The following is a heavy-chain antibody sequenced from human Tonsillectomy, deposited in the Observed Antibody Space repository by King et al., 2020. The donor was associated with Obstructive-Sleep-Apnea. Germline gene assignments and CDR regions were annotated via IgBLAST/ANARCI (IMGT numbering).Heavy chain of an antibody. D-gene: IGHD3-22*01. V-gene: IGHV3-43*01. CDR2: ISWDGGST. CDR1: GFTFDDYT. J-gene: IGHJ4*02. Sequence: VQLVESGGVVVQPGGSLRLSCAASGFTFDDYTMHWVRRAPGKGLEWVSLISWDGGSTYYADSVKGRFTISRDNSKNSLYLQMNSLRTEDTALYYCAKGDTRYDSSGYPFDYWGQGTLVTVSS. CDR3: AKGDTRYDSSGYPFDY.